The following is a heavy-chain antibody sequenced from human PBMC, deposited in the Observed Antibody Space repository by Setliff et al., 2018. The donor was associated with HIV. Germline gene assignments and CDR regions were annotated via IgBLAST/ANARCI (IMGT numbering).Heavy chain of an antibody. CDR2: ISSSGNTI. J-gene: IGHJ6*02. D-gene: IGHD3-10*01. CDR3: AYYSLGSFYLGYYYYHGMDV. Sequence: GGSLRLSCAASGFTFSRYGMNWVRQAPGRGLEWISHISSSGNTIYYADSVRGRFTISRDNAKNSLYLQMIGLRAEDTAVYYCAYYSLGSFYLGYYYYHGMDVWGLGTTVTVSS. CDR1: GFTFSRYG. V-gene: IGHV3-48*03.